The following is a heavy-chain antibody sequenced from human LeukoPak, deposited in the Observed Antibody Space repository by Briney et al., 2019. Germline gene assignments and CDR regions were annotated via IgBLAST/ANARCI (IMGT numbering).Heavy chain of an antibody. CDR2: ISYDGSNK. D-gene: IGHD1-26*01. Sequence: GGSLRLSCAASGFTFSSYAMHWVRQAPGKGLEWVAVISYDGSNKYYADSVKGRFTISRDNSKNTLYLQMNSLRAEDTAVYYCARGGGSYYFDYWGQGTLVTVSS. V-gene: IGHV3-30-3*01. CDR3: ARGGGSYYFDY. J-gene: IGHJ4*02. CDR1: GFTFSSYA.